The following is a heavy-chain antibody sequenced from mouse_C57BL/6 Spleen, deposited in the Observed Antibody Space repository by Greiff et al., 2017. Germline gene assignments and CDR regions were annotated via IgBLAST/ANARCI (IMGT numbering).Heavy chain of an antibody. CDR3: ARTLEMGYAMDY. J-gene: IGHJ4*01. V-gene: IGHV1-4*01. CDR2: INPSSGYT. D-gene: IGHD2-3*01. CDR1: GYTFTSYT. Sequence: QVQLQQSGAELARPGASVKMSCKASGYTFTSYTMHWVKQRPGQGLEWIGYINPSSGYTKYNQKFKDKATLTADKSSSTAYMQLNSLTSEDSAVYYCARTLEMGYAMDYWGQGTSVTVSS.